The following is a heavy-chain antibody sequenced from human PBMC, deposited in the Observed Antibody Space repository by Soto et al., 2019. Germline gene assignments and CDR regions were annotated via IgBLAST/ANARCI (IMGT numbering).Heavy chain of an antibody. V-gene: IGHV3-48*03. CDR3: ARESIGCGGDCLDY. CDR2: IDTSGDAM. CDR1: GFTFSNYE. Sequence: GGSLRLSCAVSGFTFSNYEWNWVRQAPGKGLEWISYIDTSGDAMFYADSVKGRFAVSRDNTMNSLYLQMNSLRAEDTAAYYCARESIGCGGDCLDYWGQGTLVTV. J-gene: IGHJ4*02. D-gene: IGHD2-21*01.